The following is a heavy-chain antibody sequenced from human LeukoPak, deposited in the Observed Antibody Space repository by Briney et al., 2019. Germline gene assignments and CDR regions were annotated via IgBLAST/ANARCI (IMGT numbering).Heavy chain of an antibody. Sequence: SETLSLTCTVSGGFISGYYWSWIRQSPGRGLEWLGYIYDSGSTKYNPSLKSRVTISVDASKNQISLKLTSTTAADKAVYYCARDGSGFDVWGQGTKVTVSS. D-gene: IGHD2-2*03. CDR3: ARDGSGFDV. V-gene: IGHV4-59*01. J-gene: IGHJ3*01. CDR1: GGFISGYY. CDR2: IYDSGST.